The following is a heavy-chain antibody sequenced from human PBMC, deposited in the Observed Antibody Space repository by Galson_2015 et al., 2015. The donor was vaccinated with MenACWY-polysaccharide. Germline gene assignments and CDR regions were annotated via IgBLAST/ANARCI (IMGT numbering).Heavy chain of an antibody. Sequence: SLRLCCAASGFTFSSYRMNWVRQAPGKGLEWVSSISSSSSYIYYSDSVKGRFTISRDNAKNSLYLQMNSLRAEETAVYYCASDDSSGYKDIDYWGQGTLVTVSS. CDR2: ISSSSSYI. J-gene: IGHJ4*02. CDR3: ASDDSSGYKDIDY. V-gene: IGHV3-21*01. CDR1: GFTFSSYR. D-gene: IGHD3-22*01.